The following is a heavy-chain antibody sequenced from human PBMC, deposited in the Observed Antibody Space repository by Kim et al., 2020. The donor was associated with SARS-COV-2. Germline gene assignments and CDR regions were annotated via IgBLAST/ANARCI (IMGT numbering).Heavy chain of an antibody. CDR3: ARVSNYYDSSGYYALFDY. J-gene: IGHJ4*02. D-gene: IGHD3-22*01. V-gene: IGHV3-74*01. Sequence: KDRFTISRDNAKNTLYLQMNSLRAEDTAVYYCARVSNYYDSSGYYALFDYWGQGTLVTVSS.